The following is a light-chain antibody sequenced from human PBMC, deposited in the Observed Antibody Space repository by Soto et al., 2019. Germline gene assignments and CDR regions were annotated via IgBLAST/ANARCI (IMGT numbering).Light chain of an antibody. J-gene: IGLJ1*01. V-gene: IGLV2-14*01. Sequence: QSALTQPASVSGSPGQSITISCTGYIHYDFVSWYQQHPGTAPKLVIYEVSNRPSGTSDRFSGSKSGHTASLTISGLQTEDEAVYYCGSYPSSSNYVFGTGTKVTVL. CDR2: EVS. CDR1: IHYDF. CDR3: GSYPSSSNYV.